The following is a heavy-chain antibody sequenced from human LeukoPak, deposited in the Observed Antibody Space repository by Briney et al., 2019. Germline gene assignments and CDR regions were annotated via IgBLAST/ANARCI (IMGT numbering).Heavy chain of an antibody. V-gene: IGHV4-39*07. Sequence: SETLSLTCTVSGGSISSSSYYWGWIRQPPGKGLEWIGRIYYSGSTYYNPSLKSRVTISVDTSKNQFSLKLSSVTAADTAVYYCARYDFNKFFDYWGQGTLVTVSS. CDR1: GGSISSSSYY. D-gene: IGHD3-3*01. CDR2: IYYSGST. CDR3: ARYDFNKFFDY. J-gene: IGHJ4*02.